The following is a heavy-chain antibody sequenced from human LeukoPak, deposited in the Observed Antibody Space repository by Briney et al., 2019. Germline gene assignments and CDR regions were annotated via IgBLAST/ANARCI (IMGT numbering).Heavy chain of an antibody. CDR3: ARDLYDILTYGMDV. D-gene: IGHD3-9*01. CDR2: IIPIFGTA. V-gene: IGHV1-69*13. J-gene: IGHJ6*02. Sequence: ASVKVSCKASGGTFSSYAISWVRQAPGQGLEWMGGIIPIFGTANYAQKFQGRVTITADESTSTAYMELSSLRSEDTAVYYCARDLYDILTYGMDVWGQGTTVTVSS. CDR1: GGTFSSYA.